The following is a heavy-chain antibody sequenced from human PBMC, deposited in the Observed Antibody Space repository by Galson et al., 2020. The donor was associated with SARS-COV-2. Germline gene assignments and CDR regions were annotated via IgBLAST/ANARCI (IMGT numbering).Heavy chain of an antibody. D-gene: IGHD6-13*01. CDR1: GFTFSSYG. CDR3: ARVRGSSWYSDGMDV. V-gene: IGHV3-33*01. J-gene: IGHJ6*02. CDR2: IWYDGSNK. Sequence: QLGESLKISCAASGFTFSSYGMHWVRQAPGKGLEWVAVIWYDGSNKYYADSVNGRFTISRDNSKNTLYLQMNSLRAEDTAVYYCARVRGSSWYSDGMDVWGQGTTVTVSS.